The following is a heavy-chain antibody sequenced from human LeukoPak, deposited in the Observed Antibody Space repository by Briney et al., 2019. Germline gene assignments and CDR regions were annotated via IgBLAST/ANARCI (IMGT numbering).Heavy chain of an antibody. V-gene: IGHV4-39*01. CDR2: IYYSGST. D-gene: IGHD2-2*01. J-gene: IGHJ4*02. CDR1: GGSISSGSYY. CDR3: ARRRRRYCSSTSCYGKPLDY. Sequence: SETLSLTCTVSGGSISSGSYYWGWIRQPPGKGLEWIGSIYYSGSTYYNPSLKSRVTISVDTSKNQFSLKLSSVTAADTAVYYCARRRRRYCSSTSCYGKPLDYWGQGTLVTVSS.